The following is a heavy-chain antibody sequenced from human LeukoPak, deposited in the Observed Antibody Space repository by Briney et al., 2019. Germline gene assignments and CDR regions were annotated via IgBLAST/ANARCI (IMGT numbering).Heavy chain of an antibody. D-gene: IGHD2-15*01. CDR3: ARHCCSGPAKRVFDI. CDR2: ISYSGNT. Sequence: KPTETPSLTCTVSGGSIISSDYHWGWVRQPPGKGLEWIGTISYSGNTDYNPSLRSRVTISVDTSNNQFSLRLGSVTAADTAVYHCARHCCSGPAKRVFDIWGQGTMVTVSS. J-gene: IGHJ3*02. CDR1: GGSIISSDYH. V-gene: IGHV4-39*01.